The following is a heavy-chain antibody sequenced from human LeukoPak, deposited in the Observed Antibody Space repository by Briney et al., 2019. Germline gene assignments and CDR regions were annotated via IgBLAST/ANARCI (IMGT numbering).Heavy chain of an antibody. CDR3: ARVFNQNAFDI. Sequence: GGSLRLSCAASGFTFSSYWMHWVRQAPGKGLVWVSRINSDGSSITYADSVKGRFTISRDNAKNTLYLQMNSLRAEDTAVYYCARVFNQNAFDIWGQGTMVTVSS. CDR2: INSDGSSI. J-gene: IGHJ3*02. V-gene: IGHV3-74*03. D-gene: IGHD1-14*01. CDR1: GFTFSSYW.